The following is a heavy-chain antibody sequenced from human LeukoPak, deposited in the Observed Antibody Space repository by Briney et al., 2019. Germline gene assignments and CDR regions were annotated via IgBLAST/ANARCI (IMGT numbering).Heavy chain of an antibody. J-gene: IGHJ5*02. CDR1: GYAFTSYG. CDR2: ISAYNGNT. CDR3: ARLVATRKNGWFDP. V-gene: IGHV1-18*01. Sequence: ASVKVSCKASGYAFTSYGISWVRQAPGQGLEWMGWISAYNGNTNYARKLQGRVTMTTDTSTSTAYMELRSLRSDDTAVYYCARLVATRKNGWFDPWGQGTLVTVSS. D-gene: IGHD5-12*01.